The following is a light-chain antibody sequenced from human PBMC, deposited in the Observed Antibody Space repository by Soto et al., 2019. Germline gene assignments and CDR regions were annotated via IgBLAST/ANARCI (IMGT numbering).Light chain of an antibody. CDR3: SSYTSSSTYV. Sequence: QSALTQPPSASGYPGQSVTISCTGTSSDVGSSNGVSWYQQPPGTAPKLMIYDVSNRPSGVPDRFSGSKSGNTASLTISGLQAEDEADYYCSSYTSSSTYVFGTGTKLTVL. V-gene: IGLV2-18*02. CDR1: SSDVGSSNG. CDR2: DVS. J-gene: IGLJ1*01.